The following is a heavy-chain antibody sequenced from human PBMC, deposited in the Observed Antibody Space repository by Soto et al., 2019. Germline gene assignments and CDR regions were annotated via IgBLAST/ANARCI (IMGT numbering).Heavy chain of an antibody. J-gene: IGHJ6*03. CDR3: ARMDGLPNNGYCFFYLEV. Sequence: GGSLRLSCAASGFTFSSYSMNWVRQAPGKGLEWVSYISSSSSTIYYADSVKGRFTISRDNAKNSLYLQMNSLRDEDTAVYFCARMDGLPNNGYCFFYLEVWGKGTTGTVSS. V-gene: IGHV3-48*02. D-gene: IGHD5-12*01. CDR1: GFTFSSYS. CDR2: ISSSSSTI.